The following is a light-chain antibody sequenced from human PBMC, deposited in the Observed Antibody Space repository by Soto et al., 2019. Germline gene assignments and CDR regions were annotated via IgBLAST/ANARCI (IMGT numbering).Light chain of an antibody. CDR3: QSYDRSRSGYV. CDR1: SSNIGAGYD. CDR2: GTS. Sequence: QSALTQPPSVSGAPGQRVTISCTGSSSNIGAGYDVHWYQHPPGTAPKLLMYGTSSRRSGVPDRFSDSKSGTSASLVITGLQAEDDADYYCQSYDRSRSGYVFGTGTTGTVL. J-gene: IGLJ1*01. V-gene: IGLV1-40*01.